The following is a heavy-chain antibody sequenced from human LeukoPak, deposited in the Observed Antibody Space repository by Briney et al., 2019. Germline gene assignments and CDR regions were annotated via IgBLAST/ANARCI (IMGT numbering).Heavy chain of an antibody. V-gene: IGHV1-8*03. Sequence: ASVKVSCKASGYTFTSYGINWVRQATGQGLEWMGWMNPNSGNTGYAQKFQGRVTITRNTSISTAYMELSSLRSEDTAVYYCARVGRLRYFDWLPDYYYYYYMDVWGKGTTVTVSS. J-gene: IGHJ6*03. CDR3: ARVGRLRYFDWLPDYYYYYYMDV. D-gene: IGHD3-9*01. CDR2: MNPNSGNT. CDR1: GYTFTSYG.